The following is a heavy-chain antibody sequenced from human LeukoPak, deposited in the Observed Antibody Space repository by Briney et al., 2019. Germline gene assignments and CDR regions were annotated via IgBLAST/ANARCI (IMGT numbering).Heavy chain of an antibody. V-gene: IGHV3-33*01. J-gene: IGHJ4*02. D-gene: IGHD2/OR15-2a*01. CDR2: IWYNGSNK. CDR3: VRDRGALQYFDY. CDR1: GFTFRSHG. Sequence: GGTLSLSCAASGFTFRSHGMHWVRQAPGKGLEWVSIIWYNGSNKYYAASVNVRFTISRDNSKNTLYLQMNSLRGDGTDVYYCVRDRGALQYFDYWGKGTRVTVSS.